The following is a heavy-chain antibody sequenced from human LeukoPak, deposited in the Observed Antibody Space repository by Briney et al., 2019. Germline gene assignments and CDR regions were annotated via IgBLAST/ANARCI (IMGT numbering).Heavy chain of an antibody. CDR2: IYYSGST. J-gene: IGHJ4*02. CDR1: GGSISSSSYY. Sequence: PSETLSLTCTVSGGSISSSSYYWGWIRQPRGKGLEWIGSIYYSGSTYYNPSLKSRVTISVDTSKNQFSLKLSSVTAADTAVYYCARAPRRSRDLDYWGQGTLVTVSS. V-gene: IGHV4-39*07. CDR3: ARAPRRSRDLDY.